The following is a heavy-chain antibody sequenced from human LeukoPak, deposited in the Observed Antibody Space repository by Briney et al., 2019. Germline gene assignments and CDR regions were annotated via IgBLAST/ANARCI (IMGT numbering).Heavy chain of an antibody. D-gene: IGHD6-6*01. V-gene: IGHV3-23*01. CDR2: ITDSGGDT. Sequence: GGSLRLSCTASEFPFRNYAMSWVRQAPGRGLEWVSAITDSGGDTFHADSVKGRFTISRDNSKNTLFLQMNSLRVEDTAVYYCAKGSSSSRPYYSDYWGQGALVTVSS. J-gene: IGHJ4*02. CDR1: EFPFRNYA. CDR3: AKGSSSSRPYYSDY.